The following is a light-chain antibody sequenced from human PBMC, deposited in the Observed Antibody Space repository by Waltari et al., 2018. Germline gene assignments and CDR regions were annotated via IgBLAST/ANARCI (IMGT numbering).Light chain of an antibody. CDR3: LSRDTTSTRV. CDR2: GQD. J-gene: IGLJ3*02. V-gene: IGLV3-19*01. Sequence: SSELTQDPAVSVALGQPVSLTFQGDSLRSYYTSWYQQRPGQAPILILYGQDNRPSGIPDRFSGSTSGNTASLTITGAQAEDEADYYCLSRDTTSTRVFGGGTRLTV. CDR1: SLRSYY.